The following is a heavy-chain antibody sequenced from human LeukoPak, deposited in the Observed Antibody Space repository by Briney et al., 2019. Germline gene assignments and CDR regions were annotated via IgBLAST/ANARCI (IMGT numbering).Heavy chain of an antibody. CDR1: GGSVSSGSYY. CDR3: ARGYYDILLYYYYYGMDV. J-gene: IGHJ6*02. Sequence: SETLSLTCSVSGGSVSSGSYYWSWIRQPPGKGLEWIGYIYYSGSTNYNPSLKSRVTISVDTSKNQFSLKLSSVTAADTAVYYCARGYYDILLYYYYYGMDVWSQGTTVTVSS. CDR2: IYYSGST. V-gene: IGHV4-61*01. D-gene: IGHD3-9*01.